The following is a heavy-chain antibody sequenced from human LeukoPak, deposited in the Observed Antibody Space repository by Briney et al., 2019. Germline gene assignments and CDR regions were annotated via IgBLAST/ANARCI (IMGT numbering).Heavy chain of an antibody. J-gene: IGHJ4*02. Sequence: SETLSLTCAVYGGSFSGYYWSWIRQPPGEGLEWIGEINHSGSTNYNPSLKSRVTISVDTSKNQFSLKLSSVTAADTAVYYCARGSTTVTTGAHWGQGTLVTVSS. CDR3: ARGSTTVTTGAH. CDR2: INHSGST. CDR1: GGSFSGYY. D-gene: IGHD4-11*01. V-gene: IGHV4-34*01.